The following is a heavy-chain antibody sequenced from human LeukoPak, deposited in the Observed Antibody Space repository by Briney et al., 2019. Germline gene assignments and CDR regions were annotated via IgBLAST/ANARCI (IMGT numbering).Heavy chain of an antibody. CDR1: GGSVSSGSYY. D-gene: IGHD2-15*01. J-gene: IGHJ4*02. CDR2: IYYSGTT. CDR3: ARTSPRAATFDY. V-gene: IGHV4-61*01. Sequence: SETLSLTCTVSGGSVSSGSYYWSWIRQPPGKGLEWIGYIYYSGTTNYNPSLKSRVTMSVDTSKNQFSLNLNSVTAADTAVYYCARTSPRAATFDYWGQGTLVTVSS.